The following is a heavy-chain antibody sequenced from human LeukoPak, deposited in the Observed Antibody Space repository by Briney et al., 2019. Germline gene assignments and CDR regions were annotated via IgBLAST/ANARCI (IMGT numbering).Heavy chain of an antibody. Sequence: SVKVSCKASGGTFSSYAISWVRQAPGQGLEWMGGIIPIFGTANYAQKFQGRVTITADESTSTAYMELSSLRSEDTAVYYCARARDWAGYSYGFYYWGQGALVTVSS. CDR2: IIPIFGTA. D-gene: IGHD5-18*01. V-gene: IGHV1-69*13. J-gene: IGHJ4*02. CDR1: GGTFSSYA. CDR3: ARARDWAGYSYGFYY.